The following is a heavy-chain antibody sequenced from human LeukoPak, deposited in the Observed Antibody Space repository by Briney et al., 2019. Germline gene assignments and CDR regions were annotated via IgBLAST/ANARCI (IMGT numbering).Heavy chain of an antibody. CDR3: ARAFMSSKYYYYYMDV. D-gene: IGHD3-10*02. J-gene: IGHJ6*03. V-gene: IGHV3-30*03. CDR2: IPYDGSNK. Sequence: PGRSLRLSCAASGFTFSSYGMHWVRQAPGKGLEWVAVIPYDGSNKYYADSVKGRFTISRDNSKNTLYLQMNSLRAEDTAVYYCARAFMSSKYYYYYMDVWGKGTTVTVSS. CDR1: GFTFSSYG.